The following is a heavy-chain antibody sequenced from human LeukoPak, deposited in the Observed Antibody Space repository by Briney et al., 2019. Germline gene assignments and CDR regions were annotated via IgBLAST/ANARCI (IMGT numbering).Heavy chain of an antibody. Sequence: SQTLSLTCTVAGDSISSSNYYWSWIRQPPGKGLEWIGYIYNSGSTYYNPSLKSRISISVDTSKNQFSLKLSSVTAADTAVYYCARAPSSYESSGSYSSYFDYWGQGTLVTVSS. D-gene: IGHD3-22*01. CDR1: GDSISSSNYY. CDR3: ARAPSSYESSGSYSSYFDY. V-gene: IGHV4-30-4*08. CDR2: IYNSGST. J-gene: IGHJ4*02.